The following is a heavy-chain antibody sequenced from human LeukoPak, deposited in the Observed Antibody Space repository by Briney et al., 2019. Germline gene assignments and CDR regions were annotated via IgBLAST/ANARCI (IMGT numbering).Heavy chain of an antibody. V-gene: IGHV3-7*04. CDR1: GFTFSNYW. Sequence: GGSLRLSCEGSGFTFSNYWMGWVRQAPGKGLQWVANIKTDGSEKYYVDSVKGRFTISRDNAKNSLYLQMNSLRAEDTAVYYCARAIRITMVRGVTPYFDYWGQGTLVTVSS. CDR3: ARAIRITMVRGVTPYFDY. J-gene: IGHJ4*02. CDR2: IKTDGSEK. D-gene: IGHD3-10*01.